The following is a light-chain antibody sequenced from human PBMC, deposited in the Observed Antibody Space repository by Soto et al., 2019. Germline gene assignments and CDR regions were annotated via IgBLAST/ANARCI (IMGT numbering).Light chain of an antibody. Sequence: SVLTQPPSVSVAPGQRVTISCTRSSANIGAAYNVDWYQQLPGTAPKLLIYGNNNRPSGVPARFSGSKSGTSASLDIAGCQGEDECDYYCQSFDGSMSGDVFATGTKVTV. CDR2: GNN. J-gene: IGLJ1*01. CDR1: SANIGAAYN. CDR3: QSFDGSMSGDV. V-gene: IGLV1-40*01.